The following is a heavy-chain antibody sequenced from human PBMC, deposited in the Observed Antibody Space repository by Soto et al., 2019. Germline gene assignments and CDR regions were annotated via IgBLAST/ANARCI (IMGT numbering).Heavy chain of an antibody. V-gene: IGHV4-61*01. J-gene: IGHJ4*02. CDR3: ARVPDY. CDR1: CGSVSSGSYY. CDR2: IYYSGKT. Sequence: XXTLSLTCTVSCGSVSSGSYYWSWIRQPPGKGXQWIAXIYYSGKTTYTXSLTSPVTXSIERSKTQFSLKLSSVNAADTAVYYCARVPDYWGKGILVTVYS. D-gene: IGHD2-2*01.